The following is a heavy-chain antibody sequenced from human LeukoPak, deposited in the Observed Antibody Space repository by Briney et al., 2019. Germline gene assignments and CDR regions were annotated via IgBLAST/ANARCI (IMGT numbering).Heavy chain of an antibody. D-gene: IGHD3-3*01. J-gene: IGHJ5*02. CDR3: AREHDSWSPQTNWFDP. Sequence: PGGSLRLSCAASGFTVSSNYMSWVRQAPGKGLEWVSVICSGGSTYYADSVKGRFTISRDNSKNTLYLQMNSLRAEDTTVYYCAREHDSWSPQTNWFDPWGQGTLVTVSS. CDR2: ICSGGST. V-gene: IGHV3-66*02. CDR1: GFTVSSNY.